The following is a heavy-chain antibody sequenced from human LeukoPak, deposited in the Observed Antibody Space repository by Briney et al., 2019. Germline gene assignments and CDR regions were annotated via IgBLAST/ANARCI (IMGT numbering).Heavy chain of an antibody. CDR3: ARREPYYYYYMDV. CDR2: INHSGST. Sequence: PSETLSLTCAVYGGSFSGYYWSWIRQPPGKGLEWIGEINHSGSTNYNPSLKSRVTISVDMSKNQFSLKLSSVTAAGTAVYYCARREPYYYYYMDVWGKGTTVTVSS. V-gene: IGHV4-34*01. CDR1: GGSFSGYY. J-gene: IGHJ6*03. D-gene: IGHD1-26*01.